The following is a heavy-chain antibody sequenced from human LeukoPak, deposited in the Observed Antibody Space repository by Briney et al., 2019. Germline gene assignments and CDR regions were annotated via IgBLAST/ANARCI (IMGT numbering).Heavy chain of an antibody. CDR3: ARDECSLTGYYKSSCSDS. CDR1: GFTFSTYN. J-gene: IGHJ4*02. CDR2: ITSSSSYI. Sequence: GGSLRLSCAASGFTFSTYNMNWVRQAPGKGLEWVSSITSSSSYIYYADSVKGRFTISRDNSKNTLHLQMNSLRAEDTAVYYCARDECSLTGYYKSSCSDSWGQGTLVTVSS. D-gene: IGHD3-9*01. V-gene: IGHV3-21*04.